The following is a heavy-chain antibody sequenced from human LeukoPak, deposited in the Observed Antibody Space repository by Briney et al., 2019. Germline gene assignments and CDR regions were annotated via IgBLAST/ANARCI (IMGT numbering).Heavy chain of an antibody. D-gene: IGHD4-23*01. Sequence: GGTLRLSCAASGFTFSSYGMSWVRQAPGKGLEWVSGINWNGGSTGYADSVKGRFTISRDNAKNSLYLQMNSLRAEDTALYYCARVHGGADFDYWGQGTLVTVSS. J-gene: IGHJ4*02. CDR2: INWNGGST. CDR3: ARVHGGADFDY. CDR1: GFTFSSYG. V-gene: IGHV3-20*04.